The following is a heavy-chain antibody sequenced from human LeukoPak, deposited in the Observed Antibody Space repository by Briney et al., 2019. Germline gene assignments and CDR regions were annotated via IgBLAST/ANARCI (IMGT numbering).Heavy chain of an antibody. CDR3: AKESGYSSGWYDH. V-gene: IGHV3-23*01. J-gene: IGHJ5*02. D-gene: IGHD6-19*01. Sequence: GGSLRLSCATSGFXFSSYAIHWVRQAPGKGLEWVSAISGSGDSTYYADSVKGRFTISRDNSKNTLYLQMNSLRAEDTAVYYCAKESGYSSGWYDHWGQGTLVTVSS. CDR1: GFXFSSYA. CDR2: ISGSGDST.